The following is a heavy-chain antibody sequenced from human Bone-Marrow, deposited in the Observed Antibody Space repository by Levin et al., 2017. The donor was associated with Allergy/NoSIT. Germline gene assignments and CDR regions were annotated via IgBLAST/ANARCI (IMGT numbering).Heavy chain of an antibody. Sequence: SETLSLTCTVSGNFLSSKYWTWIRQSPGKGLEWIGYILYGGGTNYNPSLKSRVTISADTSKNEFSLNVRSMTPADTAIYYCATGGTWFEGFYFDNWGQGTLITVSS. CDR3: ATGGTWFEGFYFDN. CDR1: GNFLSSKY. D-gene: IGHD3-10*01. V-gene: IGHV4-59*01. J-gene: IGHJ4*02. CDR2: ILYGGGT.